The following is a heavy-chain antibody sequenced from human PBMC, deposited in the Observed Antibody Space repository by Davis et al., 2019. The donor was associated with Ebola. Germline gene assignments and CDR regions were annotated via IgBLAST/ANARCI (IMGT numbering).Heavy chain of an antibody. Sequence: GESLKISCAASGFTFSSYAMHWVRQAPGKGLEWVAVISYDGSNKYYADSVKGRFTISRDNSKNTLYLQMNSLRAEDTAVYYCAKDGSSSTSLVIEDYYYYYGMDVWGQGTTVTVSS. J-gene: IGHJ6*02. CDR3: AKDGSSSTSLVIEDYYYYYGMDV. CDR2: ISYDGSNK. D-gene: IGHD2-2*01. CDR1: GFTFSSYA. V-gene: IGHV3-30-3*01.